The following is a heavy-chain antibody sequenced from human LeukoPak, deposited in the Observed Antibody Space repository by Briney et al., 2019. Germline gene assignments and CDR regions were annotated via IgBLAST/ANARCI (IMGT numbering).Heavy chain of an antibody. V-gene: IGHV3-21*01. CDR3: ARDVSADDAFDM. Sequence: GGSLRLSCAASGFTFSTSAMNWVRHAPGEGLEWVSSINNVRSHIYYADSVRGRFTIPRDNAKNALYLQMNSLRGGDTAVYYCARDVSADDAFDMWGQGTMVTVSS. CDR1: GFTFSTSA. J-gene: IGHJ3*02. CDR2: INNVRSHI.